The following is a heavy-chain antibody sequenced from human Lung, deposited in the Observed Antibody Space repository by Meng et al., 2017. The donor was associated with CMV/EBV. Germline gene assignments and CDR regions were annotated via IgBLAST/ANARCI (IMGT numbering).Heavy chain of an antibody. V-gene: IGHV1-46*01. J-gene: IGHJ4*02. CDR2: INPSAGGT. D-gene: IGHD6-13*01. CDR1: GCPFTIYY. Sequence: ASVXVSXKASGCPFTIYYMHWVRQAPGQGLEWMGIINPSAGGTSYAQKFRGRLTMTRDTSTSTVYMELSSLRSEDTAVYYCARDRGYANSWYEADYWGQGXLVTVSS. CDR3: ARDRGYANSWYEADY.